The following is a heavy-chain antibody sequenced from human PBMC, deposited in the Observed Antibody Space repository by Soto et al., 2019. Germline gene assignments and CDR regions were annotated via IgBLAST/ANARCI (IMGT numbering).Heavy chain of an antibody. CDR2: IYYSGST. CDR1: GGSIGSGSYY. V-gene: IGHV4-31*03. Sequence: QVQLQESGPGLVKPSQTLSLTCTVSGGSIGSGSYYWSWIRQHPGRGLEWIGYIYYSGSTYYNPSLKSRVTISVDTSKNQFSLKRSSVPAADTAVYSCARVESYGSGRKQFDPWGQGTLVTVSS. CDR3: ARVESYGSGRKQFDP. J-gene: IGHJ5*02. D-gene: IGHD3-10*01.